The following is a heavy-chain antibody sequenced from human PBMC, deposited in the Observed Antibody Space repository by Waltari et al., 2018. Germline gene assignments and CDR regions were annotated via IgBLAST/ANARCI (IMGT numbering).Heavy chain of an antibody. CDR3: ARVHDEGYNFGHYYGMDV. CDR1: GFTVSSNH. Sequence: QLVESGGVLIQPGGSLRLSCAASGFTVSSNHINCVRQAPGKGLEWVSVIYSGGSTYYADSVKGRFTISTDDSKNTLYLQMSSLRAEDTAVYYCARVHDEGYNFGHYYGMDVWGQGTTVTVSS. J-gene: IGHJ6*02. D-gene: IGHD1-1*01. CDR2: IYSGGST. V-gene: IGHV3-53*01.